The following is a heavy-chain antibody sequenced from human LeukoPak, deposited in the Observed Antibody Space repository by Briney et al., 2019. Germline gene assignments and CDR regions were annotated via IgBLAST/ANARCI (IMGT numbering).Heavy chain of an antibody. V-gene: IGHV1-58*02. CDR2: IVVGSGNT. CDR1: GFTFTSSA. D-gene: IGHD3-22*01. Sequence: GTSVKVSCKASGFTFTSSAMQWVRQARRQRLEWIGWIVVGSGNTNYAQKFQERVTITRDMSTSTAYMELSSLRSEDTAVYYCAAVYDDSSGYPVDYWGQGTLVTVSS. CDR3: AAVYDDSSGYPVDY. J-gene: IGHJ4*02.